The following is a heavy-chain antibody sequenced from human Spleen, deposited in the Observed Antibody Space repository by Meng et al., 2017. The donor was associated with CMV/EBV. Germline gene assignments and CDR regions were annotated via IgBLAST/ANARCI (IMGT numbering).Heavy chain of an antibody. CDR2: ISYDGSNK. CDR1: GFTFSSYA. V-gene: IGHV3-30-3*01. CDR3: AREFPLRARWFDY. J-gene: IGHJ4*02. Sequence: AASGFTFSSYAMHWVRQAPGKGLEWVAVISYDGSNKYYADSVKGRFTISRDNSKNTLYLQMNSLRAEDTAVYYCAREFPLRARWFDYWGQGTLVTVSS. D-gene: IGHD4-23*01.